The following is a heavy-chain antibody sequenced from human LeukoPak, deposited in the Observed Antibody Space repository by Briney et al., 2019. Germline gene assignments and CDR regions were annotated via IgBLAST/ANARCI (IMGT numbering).Heavy chain of an antibody. CDR3: AKLALPGIAAAADY. Sequence: GGSLRLSCAASGFTFSSYSMNWVRQAPGKGLEWVSSISSSSSYIYYADSVKGRFTISRDNSKNTLYLQMNSLRAEDTAVYYCAKLALPGIAAAADYWGQGTLVTVSS. J-gene: IGHJ4*02. CDR1: GFTFSSYS. CDR2: ISSSSSYI. V-gene: IGHV3-21*04. D-gene: IGHD6-13*01.